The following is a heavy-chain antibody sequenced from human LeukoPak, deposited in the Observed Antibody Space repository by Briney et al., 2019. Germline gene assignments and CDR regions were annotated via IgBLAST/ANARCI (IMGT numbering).Heavy chain of an antibody. CDR2: ISSSSSYI. V-gene: IGHV3-21*01. D-gene: IGHD4/OR15-4a*01. Sequence: GGSLRLSCAASGFTFSSYSMNWVRQAPGKGLEWVSSISSSSSYIYYADSVKGRFTISRDNAKNSLCLQMNSLRAEDTAVYYCARDRGTMVVAMDYWGQGTLVTVSS. CDR1: GFTFSSYS. CDR3: ARDRGTMVVAMDY. J-gene: IGHJ4*02.